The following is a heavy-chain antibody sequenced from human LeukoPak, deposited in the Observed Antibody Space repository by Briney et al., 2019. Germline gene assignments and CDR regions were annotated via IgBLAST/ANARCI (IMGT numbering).Heavy chain of an antibody. Sequence: GESLKISCKGSGYSFTSYWIGWVRQMPGKGLEWMGIIYPGDPDTRYSPSFQGQVTISADKPISTAYLQWSSLKASDTAMYYCARSSLPAWVGLDYWGQGTLVTVSS. CDR2: IYPGDPDT. J-gene: IGHJ4*02. CDR1: GYSFTSYW. D-gene: IGHD3/OR15-3a*01. CDR3: ARSSLPAWVGLDY. V-gene: IGHV5-51*04.